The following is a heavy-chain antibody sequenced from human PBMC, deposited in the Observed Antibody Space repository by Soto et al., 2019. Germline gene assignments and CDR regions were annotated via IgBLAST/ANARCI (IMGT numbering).Heavy chain of an antibody. CDR3: ARDSPDDIVVVVAATSVFDY. Sequence: QVQLVQSGAEVKKPGASVKVSCKASGYTFTSYGISWVRQAPGQGLEWMGWISAYNGNTNYAQKLQGRVTMTTDTSKSTAYMELRSLRSDDTAVYYCARDSPDDIVVVVAATSVFDYWGQGTLVTVSS. D-gene: IGHD2-15*01. CDR2: ISAYNGNT. V-gene: IGHV1-18*01. CDR1: GYTFTSYG. J-gene: IGHJ4*02.